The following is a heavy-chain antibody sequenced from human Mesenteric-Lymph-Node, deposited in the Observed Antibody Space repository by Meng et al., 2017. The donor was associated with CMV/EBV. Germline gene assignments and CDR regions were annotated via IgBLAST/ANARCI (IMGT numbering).Heavy chain of an antibody. Sequence: GSLRLSCTGSGVSVSSRDSYWSWIRRPPGKEMEWMGYIAYSGSTNYNPSPKSRVTMSLDTSKTQVSLRLNSVTAADTAVYYCAWGPNMFYFDSWAQGTLVTVSS. D-gene: IGHD3-16*01. CDR3: AWGPNMFYFDS. J-gene: IGHJ4*02. CDR2: IAYSGST. CDR1: GVSVSSRDSY. V-gene: IGHV4-61*08.